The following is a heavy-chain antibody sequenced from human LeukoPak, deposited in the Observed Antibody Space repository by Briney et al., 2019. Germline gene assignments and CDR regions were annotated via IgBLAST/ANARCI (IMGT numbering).Heavy chain of an antibody. V-gene: IGHV3-23*01. CDR1: GFTFSSYA. CDR2: ISGSGGTT. Sequence: GGSLRISCAASGFTFSSYAMSWVRQAPGKGLEWVSAISGSGGTTYYADSVKGRFTISRDNSKNTLYLQMNSLRAEDTAVYYCAKVLAPYYGMDVWGQGTTVTVSS. CDR3: AKVLAPYYGMDV. J-gene: IGHJ6*02.